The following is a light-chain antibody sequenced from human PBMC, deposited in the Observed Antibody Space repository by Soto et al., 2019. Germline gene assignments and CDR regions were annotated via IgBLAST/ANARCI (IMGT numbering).Light chain of an antibody. Sequence: ELVLMQSPGSLSLSPGVRATLSCRASQNITSNNLAWYQQKPGQAPRLLISGASSRATGIPDRFSGSGSGTDFTLTISRLEPEDFAVYYCHQYGNSPLTFGGGTKVDIK. CDR2: GAS. V-gene: IGKV3-20*01. CDR1: QNITSNN. CDR3: HQYGNSPLT. J-gene: IGKJ4*02.